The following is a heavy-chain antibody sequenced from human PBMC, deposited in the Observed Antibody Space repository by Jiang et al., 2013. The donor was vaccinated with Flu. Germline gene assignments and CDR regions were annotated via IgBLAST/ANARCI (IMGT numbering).Heavy chain of an antibody. V-gene: IGHV4-4*02. CDR2: IYHSGHT. CDR3: ARFLGGTYPPYYFDS. J-gene: IGHJ4*02. D-gene: IGHD1-26*01. CDR1: GGSISSRDW. Sequence: QLVESGPGLVKPSGTLSLTCDVSGGSISSRDWWSWVRQPPGKGLGWIGEIYHSGHTNYNPSLKSRVTISVDKSKNQFSLKLSSVTAADTAVYYCARFLGGTYPPYYFDSWGQGTLVTVSS.